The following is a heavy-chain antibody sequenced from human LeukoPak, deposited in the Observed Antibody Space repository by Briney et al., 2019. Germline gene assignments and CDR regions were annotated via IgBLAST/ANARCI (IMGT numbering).Heavy chain of an antibody. CDR1: GGSIGTDH. Sequence: SETLSLTCTISGGSIGTDHWTWIRQPPGKGLDWIGYAYYNGNTNYNPSLNSRVTISVDTSDNQFSLRLTSVTTADTAVYYCARGHPPNLDVWGQGTTVTVSS. CDR2: AYYNGNT. CDR3: ARGHPPNLDV. V-gene: IGHV4-59*01. J-gene: IGHJ6*02.